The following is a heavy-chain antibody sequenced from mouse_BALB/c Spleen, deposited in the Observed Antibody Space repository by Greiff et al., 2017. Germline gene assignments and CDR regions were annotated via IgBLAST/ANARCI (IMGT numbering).Heavy chain of an antibody. Sequence: QVQLQQPGAELVRPGASVKLSCKASGYTFTSYWINWVKQRPGQGLEWIGNIYPSDSYTNYNQKFKDKATLTVDKSSSTAYMQLSSPTSEDSAVYYCTGDGYWWGQGTTLTVSS. D-gene: IGHD2-3*01. CDR3: TGDGYW. CDR2: IYPSDSYT. CDR1: GYTFTSYW. J-gene: IGHJ2*01. V-gene: IGHV1-69*02.